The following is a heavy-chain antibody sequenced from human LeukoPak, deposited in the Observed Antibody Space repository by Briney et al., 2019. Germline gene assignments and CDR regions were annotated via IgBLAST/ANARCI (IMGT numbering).Heavy chain of an antibody. CDR3: AKVWEYCSSTSCYLYYYYMDV. D-gene: IGHD2-2*01. CDR2: ISGSGGST. CDR1: GFTSSSYA. V-gene: IGHV3-23*01. J-gene: IGHJ6*03. Sequence: GGSLRLSCAASGFTSSSYAMSWVRQAPGKGLEWVSAISGSGGSTYYADSVKGRFTISRDNSKNTLYLQMNSLRAEDTAVYYCAKVWEYCSSTSCYLYYYYMDVWGKGTTVTVSS.